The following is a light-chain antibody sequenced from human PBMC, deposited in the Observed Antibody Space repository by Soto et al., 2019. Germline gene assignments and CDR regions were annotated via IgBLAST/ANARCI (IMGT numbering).Light chain of an antibody. CDR2: GTS. CDR3: QQYGSSLFT. CDR1: QSVSSKF. Sequence: RATLSCRASQSVSSKFLAWYQQKPGQAPRVLIYGTSIRASGVPERFSGGGFGTDFTLTITRLEPEDFAVYYCQQYGSSLFTFGPGTKVDIK. V-gene: IGKV3-20*01. J-gene: IGKJ3*01.